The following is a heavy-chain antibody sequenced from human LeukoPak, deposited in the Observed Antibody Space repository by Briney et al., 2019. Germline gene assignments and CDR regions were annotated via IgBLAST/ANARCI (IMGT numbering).Heavy chain of an antibody. V-gene: IGHV3-21*01. CDR3: ARDVCSRTSCYAFDY. J-gene: IGHJ4*02. CDR1: GFTFSSYS. D-gene: IGHD2-2*01. CDR2: ISSSSSYI. Sequence: GGSLRLSCAASGFTFSSYSMNWVRQAPGKGLEWVSSISSSSSYIYYADSVKGRFAISRDNAKNSLYLQMNSLRAEDTAVYYCARDVCSRTSCYAFDYWGQGTLVTVSS.